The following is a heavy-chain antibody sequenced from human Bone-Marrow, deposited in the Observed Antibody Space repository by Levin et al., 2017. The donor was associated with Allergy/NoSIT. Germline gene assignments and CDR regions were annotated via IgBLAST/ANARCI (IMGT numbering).Heavy chain of an antibody. D-gene: IGHD6-25*01. V-gene: IGHV4-30-2*01. J-gene: IGHJ4*02. Sequence: PSETLSLTCAVSGGPISSGDYSWNWIRQPPGKGLEWIGYIYHSGSTYYTPSLKSRVTISVDRSKNQFSLNLSSVTAADTAVYYCARGLTRSAASLDYWGQGTLVTVSS. CDR1: GGPISSGDYS. CDR3: ARGLTRSAASLDY. CDR2: IYHSGST.